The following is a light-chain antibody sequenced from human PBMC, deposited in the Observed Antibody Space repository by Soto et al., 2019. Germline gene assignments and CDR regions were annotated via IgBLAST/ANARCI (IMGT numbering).Light chain of an antibody. J-gene: IGLJ1*01. CDR1: SSDVGRYDY. V-gene: IGLV2-11*01. Sequence: QSALTQPRSVSGSPGQSVTISCTGTSSDVGRYDYVSWYQQQPGKAPKLIIYDVTERPAGVPDRFSGSKSGNTASLTISGLQAEDEADYSCCSFAGSFSYVFGGGTKVTVL. CDR2: DVT. CDR3: CSFAGSFSYV.